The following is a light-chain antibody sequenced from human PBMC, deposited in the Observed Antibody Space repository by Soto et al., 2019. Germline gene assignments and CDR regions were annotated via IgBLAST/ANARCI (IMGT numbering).Light chain of an antibody. CDR1: TGAVTSGYS. V-gene: IGLV7-43*01. CDR2: STS. J-gene: IGLJ3*02. CDR3: LLSSGGAQV. Sequence: QAVVTQEPSLTVSPGGTVTLTCASSTGAVTSGYSPNWFQQKPGQAPRALIYSTSNKYSWTPARFSGSLLGGKAVLTLSGVQPEDEADYYCLLSSGGAQVFGGGTKLTVL.